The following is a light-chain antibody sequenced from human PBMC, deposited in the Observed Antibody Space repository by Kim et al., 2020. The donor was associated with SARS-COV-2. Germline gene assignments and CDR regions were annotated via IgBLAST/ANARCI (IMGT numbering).Light chain of an antibody. V-gene: IGKV1-39*01. CDR3: QQSYSTPRT. CDR1: QSISNY. J-gene: IGKJ1*01. Sequence: DIQMTQSPSSLSASVGDRVTITCRASQSISNYLNWYQQKPGKAPKLLIYAASSLQSGVPSRFSGSGSGTDFTLTISSLQPEDCATYHCQQSYSTPRTFGQGTKVDIK. CDR2: AAS.